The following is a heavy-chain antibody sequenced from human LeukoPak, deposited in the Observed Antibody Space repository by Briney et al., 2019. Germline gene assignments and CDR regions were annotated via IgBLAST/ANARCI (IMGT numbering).Heavy chain of an antibody. Sequence: PSETLSLTCTVSGGSISGYYWSWIRQSPGKGLEWIGFIHYSGSTNYNPSLKSRVTISVDTSKNQFSLKLSSLTAADTAVYYCARYGSGSYHFDYWGQGTLVTVSS. CDR2: IHYSGST. CDR1: GGSISGYY. D-gene: IGHD3-10*01. J-gene: IGHJ4*02. CDR3: ARYGSGSYHFDY. V-gene: IGHV4-59*01.